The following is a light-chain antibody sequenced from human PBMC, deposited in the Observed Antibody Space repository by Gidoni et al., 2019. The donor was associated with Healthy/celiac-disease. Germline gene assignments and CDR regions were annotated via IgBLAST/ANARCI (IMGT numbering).Light chain of an antibody. V-gene: IGLV3-1*01. J-gene: IGLJ2*01. CDR1: KLGDKY. CDR2: QVS. CDR3: QAWDSSTAGVV. Sequence: SYELTQPPSVSVSPGQTASITCSGDKLGDKYACWYQQKPGQSPVLVIYQVSKRPSGIPERFSGSNSGNTATLTISGTQAMEEADYYCQAWDSSTAGVVFGGGTKLTVL.